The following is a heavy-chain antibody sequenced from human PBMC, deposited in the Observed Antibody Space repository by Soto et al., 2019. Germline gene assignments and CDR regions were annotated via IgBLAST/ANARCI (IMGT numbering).Heavy chain of an antibody. J-gene: IGHJ6*02. D-gene: IGHD3-16*02. Sequence: ASVKVSCKASGYAFTSYGISWVRQAPGQGLEWMGWISAYNGNTNYAQKLQGRVTMTTDTSTSTAYMELRSLRSDDTAVYYCAKGPNVWGSYREYYYGMDVWGQGTTVTVSS. CDR1: GYAFTSYG. CDR3: AKGPNVWGSYREYYYGMDV. CDR2: ISAYNGNT. V-gene: IGHV1-18*01.